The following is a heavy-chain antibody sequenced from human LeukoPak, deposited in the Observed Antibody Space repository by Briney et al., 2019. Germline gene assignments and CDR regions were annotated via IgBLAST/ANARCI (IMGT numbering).Heavy chain of an antibody. Sequence: PSETLSLTCTVSGSSISSYYWSWIRQPPGKGLEWIGYIYYSGSTNYNPSLKSRVTISVDTSKNQFSLKLNAVTAADTAVYYCARRVGSCYRGSCYYYYGMDVWGQGTTVTVSS. J-gene: IGHJ6*02. CDR3: ARRVGSCYRGSCYYYYGMDV. V-gene: IGHV4-59*08. CDR1: GSSISSYY. CDR2: IYYSGST. D-gene: IGHD2-15*01.